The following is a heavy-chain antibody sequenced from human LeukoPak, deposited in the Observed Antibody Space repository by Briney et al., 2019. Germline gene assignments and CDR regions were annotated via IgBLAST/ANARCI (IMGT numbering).Heavy chain of an antibody. V-gene: IGHV1-18*01. Sequence: ASVKVSCKASGYTFTSYGISWVRQAPGQGLEWMGWISAYNGNTNYAQKLQGRVTMTTDTSTSTAYMELRSLRSDNTAVYFCVTFFDLDHNWFDPWGQGTLVTVSS. CDR2: ISAYNGNT. CDR3: VTFFDLDHNWFDP. D-gene: IGHD3/OR15-3a*01. CDR1: GYTFTSYG. J-gene: IGHJ5*02.